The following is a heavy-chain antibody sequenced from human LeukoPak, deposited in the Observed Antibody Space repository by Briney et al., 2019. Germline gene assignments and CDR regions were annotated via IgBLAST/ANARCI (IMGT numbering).Heavy chain of an antibody. Sequence: SETLSLTCAVYGGSFSGYYWSWIRQPPGKGLEWIGEINHSGSTNYNPSLKSRVTISVDTSKNQFSLKLSSVTAADTAVYYCARFPGDDYVWGSYRRRAAYYYYYMDVWGKGTTVTVSS. D-gene: IGHD3-16*02. J-gene: IGHJ6*03. CDR1: GGSFSGYY. CDR2: INHSGST. V-gene: IGHV4-34*01. CDR3: ARFPGDDYVWGSYRRRAAYYYYYMDV.